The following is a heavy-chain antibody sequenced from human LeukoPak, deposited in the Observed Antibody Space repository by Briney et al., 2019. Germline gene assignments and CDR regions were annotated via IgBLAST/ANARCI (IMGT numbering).Heavy chain of an antibody. J-gene: IGHJ4*02. CDR3: ARNNPTLGDYGVHFWDY. Sequence: KPGGSLRLSCAASGFTFSSYTMDWVRQAPGKGLEWVSSISSSSSYIYYADSVKGRFTISRDNAKNSLYLQMNSLRAEDTAVYYCARNNPTLGDYGVHFWDYWGQGTLVTVSS. V-gene: IGHV3-21*01. CDR2: ISSSSSYI. CDR1: GFTFSSYT. D-gene: IGHD3-3*02.